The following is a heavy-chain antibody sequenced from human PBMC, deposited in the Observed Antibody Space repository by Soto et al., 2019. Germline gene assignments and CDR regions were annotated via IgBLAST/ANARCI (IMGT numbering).Heavy chain of an antibody. J-gene: IGHJ6*03. CDR2: IKSKTDGGTT. CDR3: TTARAGYYYYYMDV. V-gene: IGHV3-15*01. CDR1: GFTFSNAW. Sequence: EVQLVESGGGLVKPGGSLRLSCAASGFTFSNAWMSWVRQAPGKGLEWVGRIKSKTDGGTTDYAAPVKGRFTISRDDSKNTLYLQMNSLKTEDTAVYYCTTARAGYYYYYMDVWGKGITVTVSS.